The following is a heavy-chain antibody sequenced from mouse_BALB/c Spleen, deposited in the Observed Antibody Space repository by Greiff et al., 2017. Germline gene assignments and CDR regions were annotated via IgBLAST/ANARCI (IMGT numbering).Heavy chain of an antibody. V-gene: IGHV1-20*02. Sequence: VQLQQSGPELVKPGASVKISCKASGYSFTGYFMNWVMQSHGKSLEWIGRINPYNGDTFYNQKFKGKATLTVDKSSSTAHMELQSLASEDSAVYYCARYYGNYWGQGTTLTVSS. J-gene: IGHJ2*01. CDR1: GYSFTGYF. D-gene: IGHD2-1*01. CDR3: ARYYGNY. CDR2: INPYNGDT.